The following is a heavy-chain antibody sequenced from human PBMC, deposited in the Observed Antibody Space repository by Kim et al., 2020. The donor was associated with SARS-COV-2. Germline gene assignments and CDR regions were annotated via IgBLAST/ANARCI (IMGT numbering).Heavy chain of an antibody. J-gene: IGHJ5*02. CDR3: AKDRSMVLLWFGVFDP. V-gene: IGHV3-23*01. Sequence: GGSLRLSCAASGFTFSSYAMSWVRQAPGKGLEWVSAISGSGGSTYYADSVKGRFTISRDNSKNTLYLQMNSLRAEDTAVYYCAKDRSMVLLWFGVFDPWGQGTLVTVSS. CDR2: ISGSGGST. D-gene: IGHD3-10*01. CDR1: GFTFSSYA.